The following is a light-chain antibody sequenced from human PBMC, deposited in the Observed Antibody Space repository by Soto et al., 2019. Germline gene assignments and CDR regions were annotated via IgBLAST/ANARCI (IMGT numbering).Light chain of an antibody. CDR2: KAS. CDR1: QSISSW. V-gene: IGKV1-5*03. CDR3: QQYNTYPLT. J-gene: IGKJ4*01. Sequence: DIPMTQSPSTLSASVGDRVTITCRASQSISSWLAWYQQKPGKAPNLLIYKASSLESGVPSRFSGSGSGTVFPLTISSLQPDDFATYYSQQYNTYPLTFGGGTTVEIK.